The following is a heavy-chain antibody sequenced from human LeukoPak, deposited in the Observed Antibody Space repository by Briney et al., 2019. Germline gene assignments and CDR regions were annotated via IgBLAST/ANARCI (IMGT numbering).Heavy chain of an antibody. D-gene: IGHD3-22*01. Sequence: GGSLRLSCAASGFTFSSYAMSWVRQAPGKGLEWVSAISGSGGSTYYADSVKGRFTISRDNAKNTLYLQMNSLRAEDTAVYYCARGDYDSSGYPPGPANYWGQGTLVTVSS. V-gene: IGHV3-23*01. CDR3: ARGDYDSSGYPPGPANY. CDR2: ISGSGGST. J-gene: IGHJ4*02. CDR1: GFTFSSYA.